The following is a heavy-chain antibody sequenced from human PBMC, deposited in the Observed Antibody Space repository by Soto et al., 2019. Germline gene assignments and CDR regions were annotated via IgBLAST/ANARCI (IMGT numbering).Heavy chain of an antibody. D-gene: IGHD6-13*01. Sequence: QVQLVQSGAEVKKPGSSVKLSCKPSVGTFRNYAINLVRHAPGQGLEWMGGSIPVFGTANYAQTFQGRFTITADESTSTAYMELSSLRSEDTAVYYCAIPLPKQQLVRGAFDHWGQGNLVTVAS. CDR1: VGTFRNYA. CDR3: AIPLPKQQLVRGAFDH. CDR2: SIPVFGTA. J-gene: IGHJ4*02. V-gene: IGHV1-69*01.